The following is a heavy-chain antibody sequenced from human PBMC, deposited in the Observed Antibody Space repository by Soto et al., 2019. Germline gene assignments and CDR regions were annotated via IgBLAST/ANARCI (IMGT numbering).Heavy chain of an antibody. CDR1: GGSFSGYY. D-gene: IGHD6-13*01. CDR2: INHSGST. V-gene: IGHV4-34*01. J-gene: IGHJ6*02. Sequence: SETLSLTCAVYGGSFSGYYWSWIRQPPGKGLEWIGEINHSGSTNYNPSLKSRVTISVDTSKNQFSLKLSSVTAADTAVYFCVRGRRDSSSWRYYYYGMDVWGQGTTVTVSS. CDR3: VRGRRDSSSWRYYYYGMDV.